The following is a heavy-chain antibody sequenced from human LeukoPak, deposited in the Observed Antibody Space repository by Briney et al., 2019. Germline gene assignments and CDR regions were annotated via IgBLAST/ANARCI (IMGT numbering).Heavy chain of an antibody. J-gene: IGHJ4*02. CDR2: IYSGGST. CDR1: GFTVSSNY. D-gene: IGHD1-1*01. Sequence: PGGSLRLSCAASGFTVSSNYMSWVRQAPGKGLEWVSIIYSGGSTYYADSVKGRFTISRDNSKNTLYLQMNSLRAEDTAVYYCVGDLRGERPHYWGQGTLVTVTS. V-gene: IGHV3-53*01. CDR3: VGDLRGERPHY.